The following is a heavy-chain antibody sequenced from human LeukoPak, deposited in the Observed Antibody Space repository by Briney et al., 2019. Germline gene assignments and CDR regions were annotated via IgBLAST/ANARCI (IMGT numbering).Heavy chain of an antibody. CDR3: ARVLGGIVGATGLDY. CDR1: GGTFSSYA. CDR2: IIPIFGTA. Sequence: SVKVSCKASGGTFSSYAISWMRQAPGQGLEWMGGIIPIFGTANYAQKFQGRVTITTDESTSTAYMELSSLRSEDTAVYYCARVLGGIVGATGLDYWGQGTLVTVSS. J-gene: IGHJ4*02. D-gene: IGHD1-26*01. V-gene: IGHV1-69*05.